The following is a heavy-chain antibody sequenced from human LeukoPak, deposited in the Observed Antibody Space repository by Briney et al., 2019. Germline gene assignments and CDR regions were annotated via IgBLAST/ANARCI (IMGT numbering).Heavy chain of an antibody. CDR1: GFTFSNYW. CDR3: ANLYIYGPDF. V-gene: IGHV3-7*01. CDR2: IKQDGSEK. J-gene: IGHJ4*02. D-gene: IGHD5-18*01. Sequence: PGGSLRLSCAASGFTFSNYWMSWVRQAPGKGLEWVANIKQDGSEKYFVDSVKGRFTISRDNAKNSLYLQMNSLRAEDTAVYYCANLYIYGPDFWGQGTLVTVSS.